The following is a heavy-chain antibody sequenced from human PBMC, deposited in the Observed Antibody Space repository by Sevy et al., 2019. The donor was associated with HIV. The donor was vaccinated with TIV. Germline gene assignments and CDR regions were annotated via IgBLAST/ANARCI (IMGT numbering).Heavy chain of an antibody. D-gene: IGHD1-26*01. Sequence: GGSLRLSCAASGFTFNTYAMSWVRQAPGRGLEWVSGITGSGDSTYYVDSVKGRFTISGDNSKDTLYLQMNSLRAEDTAVYYCASHGGSYPRHYIDYWGQGTLVTVSS. V-gene: IGHV3-23*01. CDR3: ASHGGSYPRHYIDY. CDR2: ITGSGDST. CDR1: GFTFNTYA. J-gene: IGHJ4*02.